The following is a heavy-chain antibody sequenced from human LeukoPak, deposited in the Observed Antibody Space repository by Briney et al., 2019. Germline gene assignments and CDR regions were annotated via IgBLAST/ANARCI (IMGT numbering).Heavy chain of an antibody. Sequence: ASVKVSCKASGGTFSSYAISWVRQAPGQGLEWMGGIIPNFGTANYAQKFQGRVTITADESTSTTYMELSSLRSEDTAVYYCARKRADRYYYDSSGYYLPLDYWGQGTLVTVSS. CDR1: GGTFSSYA. D-gene: IGHD3-22*01. J-gene: IGHJ4*02. CDR2: IIPNFGTA. CDR3: ARKRADRYYYDSSGYYLPLDY. V-gene: IGHV1-69*13.